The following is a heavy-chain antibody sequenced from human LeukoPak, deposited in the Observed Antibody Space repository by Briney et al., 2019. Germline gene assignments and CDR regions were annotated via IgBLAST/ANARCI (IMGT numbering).Heavy chain of an antibody. CDR3: AIARPLKSGFGELLYFDY. Sequence: KPSETLSLTCTVSGGSISSGDYYWSWIRQPPGKGLEWIGYIYYSGSTYYNPSLKSRVTISVDTSKNQFSLKLSSVTAADTAVYYCAIARPLKSGFGELLYFDYWGQGTLVTVSS. J-gene: IGHJ4*02. CDR2: IYYSGST. V-gene: IGHV4-30-4*01. D-gene: IGHD3-10*01. CDR1: GGSISSGDYY.